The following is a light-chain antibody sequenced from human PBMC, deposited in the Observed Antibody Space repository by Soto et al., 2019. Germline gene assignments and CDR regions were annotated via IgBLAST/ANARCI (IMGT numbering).Light chain of an antibody. V-gene: IGKV3-15*01. CDR3: QQYNEWPPFT. CDR2: AAS. CDR1: QSVSSN. J-gene: IGKJ5*01. Sequence: IVLTQSPGTLSLSPGERTTLSCRASQSVSSNFLDWYQQKPGQAPRLVIYAASTRATGIPDRFSGSVSGTEFTLTISSLQSEDFAVYYCQQYNEWPPFTFGQGTRLEIK.